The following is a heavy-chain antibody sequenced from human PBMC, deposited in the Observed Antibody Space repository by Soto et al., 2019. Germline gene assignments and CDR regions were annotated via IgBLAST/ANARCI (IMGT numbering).Heavy chain of an antibody. CDR2: IYYSGST. D-gene: IGHD6-13*01. CDR1: GSTISSSSYY. V-gene: IGHV4-39*01. J-gene: IGHJ4*02. CDR3: AIGAAGTGDFVY. Sequence: SETLSLTCTVSGSTISSSSYYWGWIRQPPGKGLEWIGSIYYSGSTYYNPSLKSRVPISVDTTKNQFSLKLSSVTAADTAVYYGAIGAAGTGDFVYGGQETLVTVSS.